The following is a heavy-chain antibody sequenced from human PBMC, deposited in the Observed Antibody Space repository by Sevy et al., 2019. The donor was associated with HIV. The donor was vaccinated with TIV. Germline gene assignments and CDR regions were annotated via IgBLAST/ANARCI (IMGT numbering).Heavy chain of an antibody. CDR1: GFNVSSNY. CDR3: ARDRITYYYDSSGYYTSGYGMDV. J-gene: IGHJ6*02. Sequence: GGSLRLSCAASGFNVSSNYMNWIRQAPGKGLEWVSVIYSGANTYYADSVKGRFTISRDTSKNTLYLQMNSLRAEDAAVYYCARDRITYYYDSSGYYTSGYGMDVWGQGTTVNVSS. D-gene: IGHD3-22*01. CDR2: IYSGANT. V-gene: IGHV3-53*01.